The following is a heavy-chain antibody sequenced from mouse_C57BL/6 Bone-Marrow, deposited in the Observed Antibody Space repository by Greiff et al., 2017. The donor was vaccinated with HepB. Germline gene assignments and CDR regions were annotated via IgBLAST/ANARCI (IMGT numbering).Heavy chain of an antibody. J-gene: IGHJ2*01. CDR3: VPLSTVVPFDY. Sequence: EVQLVESGAELVKPGASVKLSCTASGFNIKDYYMHWVKQRTEQGLEWIGRIDPEDGETKYAPKFQGKATITADTSSNTAYLQLSSLTSEDTAVYYCVPLSTVVPFDYWGQGTTLTVSS. D-gene: IGHD1-1*01. V-gene: IGHV14-2*01. CDR1: GFNIKDYY. CDR2: IDPEDGET.